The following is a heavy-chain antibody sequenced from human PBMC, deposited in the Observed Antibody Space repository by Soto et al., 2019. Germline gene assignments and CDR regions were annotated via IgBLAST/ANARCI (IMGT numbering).Heavy chain of an antibody. CDR3: ARFFLAFAVPNY. V-gene: IGHV4-31*03. Sequence: SETLSLTCTVSGGSISSGGYYWSWIRQHPGKGLEWIGYIYYSGTTYYNPSLKSRLTISVDTSKSQSPLTLRSVTAADTPVYYCARFFLAFAVPNYCGQGTLVTVSS. CDR2: IYYSGTT. CDR1: GGSISSGGYY. D-gene: IGHD3-3*01. J-gene: IGHJ4*02.